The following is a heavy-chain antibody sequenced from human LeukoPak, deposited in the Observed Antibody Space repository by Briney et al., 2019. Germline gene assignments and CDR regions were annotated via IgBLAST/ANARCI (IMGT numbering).Heavy chain of an antibody. J-gene: IGHJ4*02. Sequence: SETLSLTCTVSGGSISSYYWSWIRQFPGKGLEWIGYVYYSGSTNYNPSLKSRVTISVDTAKNQFSLKLSSVTAADTAVYYCARVRGDCSGGSCYYYFDYWGQGTLVTVSS. CDR1: GGSISSYY. CDR2: VYYSGST. V-gene: IGHV4-59*01. D-gene: IGHD2-15*01. CDR3: ARVRGDCSGGSCYYYFDY.